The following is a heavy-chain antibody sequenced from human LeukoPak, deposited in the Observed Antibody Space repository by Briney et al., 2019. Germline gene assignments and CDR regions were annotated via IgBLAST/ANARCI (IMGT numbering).Heavy chain of an antibody. Sequence: ASVKVSCKASGYTLTGYYMHWVRQAPGQGLEWMGWINPNSGGTNYAQKFQGWVTMTRDTSISTAYMELSRLRSDDTAVYYCARGRKTTVTHYWYFDLWGRGTLVTVSS. CDR1: GYTLTGYY. D-gene: IGHD4-17*01. V-gene: IGHV1-2*04. J-gene: IGHJ2*01. CDR3: ARGRKTTVTHYWYFDL. CDR2: INPNSGGT.